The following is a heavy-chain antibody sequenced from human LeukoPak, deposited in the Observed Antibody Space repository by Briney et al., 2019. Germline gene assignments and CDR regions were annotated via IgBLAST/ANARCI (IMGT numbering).Heavy chain of an antibody. J-gene: IGHJ5*02. D-gene: IGHD1-26*01. CDR3: ARGGSQHRGATPSSLVMYSAKKSNWFDP. CDR2: ISSNGGST. Sequence: PGGSLRLSCAASGFTFSSYAMHWVRQAPGKGLEYVSAISSNGGSTYYANSVKGRFTISRDNSKNTLYLQMNSLRAEDTAVYYCARGGSQHRGATPSSLVMYSAKKSNWFDPWGQGTLVTVSS. V-gene: IGHV3-64*01. CDR1: GFTFSSYA.